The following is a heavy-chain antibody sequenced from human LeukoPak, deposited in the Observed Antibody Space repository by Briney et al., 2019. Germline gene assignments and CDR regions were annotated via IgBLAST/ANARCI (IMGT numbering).Heavy chain of an antibody. CDR2: INHSGST. Sequence: PSETLSLTCAVSGVSFSGYYWSWIRQPPGKGLEWIGEINHSGSTNYNPSLKSRVTISVDTSKNQLSLKLSSVTAADTAVYYCARVMAYSYGALFDYWGQGTLVTVSS. D-gene: IGHD5-18*01. CDR1: GVSFSGYY. V-gene: IGHV4-34*01. CDR3: ARVMAYSYGALFDY. J-gene: IGHJ4*02.